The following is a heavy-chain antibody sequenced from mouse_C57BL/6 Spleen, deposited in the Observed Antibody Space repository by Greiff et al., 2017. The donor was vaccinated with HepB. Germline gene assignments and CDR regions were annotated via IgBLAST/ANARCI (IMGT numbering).Heavy chain of an antibody. V-gene: IGHV5-9-1*02. Sequence: EVQLVESGEGLVKPGGSLKLSCAASGFTFSSYAMSWVRQTPEKRLEWVAYISSGGDYIYYADTVKGRFTISRDNARNTLYLQMSSLKSEDTAMYYWTRGGAYYGNYDAMDYWGQGTSVTVSS. D-gene: IGHD2-10*01. J-gene: IGHJ4*01. CDR3: TRGGAYYGNYDAMDY. CDR1: GFTFSSYA. CDR2: ISSGGDYI.